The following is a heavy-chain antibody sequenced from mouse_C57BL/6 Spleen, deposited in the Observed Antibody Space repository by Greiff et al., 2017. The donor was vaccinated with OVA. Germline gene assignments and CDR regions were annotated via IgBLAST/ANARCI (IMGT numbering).Heavy chain of an antibody. D-gene: IGHD3-1*01. Sequence: QVQLQQSGAELARPGASVKLSCKASGYTFTSYGISWVKQRTGQGLEWIGEIYPRSGNTYYNEKLKGKATLTADKSSSTAYMELRSLTSEDSAVYFCARKGTGSIAYWGLGTLVTVSA. CDR3: ARKGTGSIAY. V-gene: IGHV1-81*01. CDR1: GYTFTSYG. J-gene: IGHJ3*01. CDR2: IYPRSGNT.